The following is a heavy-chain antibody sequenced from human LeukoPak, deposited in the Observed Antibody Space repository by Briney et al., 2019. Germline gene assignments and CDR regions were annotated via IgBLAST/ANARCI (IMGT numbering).Heavy chain of an antibody. J-gene: IGHJ1*01. Sequence: ASVKVSCKASGYTFITYGISWVRQAPGQGLEWMGWINPNSGGTNYAQKFQGRVTMTRDTSISTAYMELSRLRSDDTAVYYCAREDYYDSSGYYKNKEYFQHWGQGTLVTVSS. CDR2: INPNSGGT. CDR3: AREDYYDSSGYYKNKEYFQH. V-gene: IGHV1-2*02. D-gene: IGHD3-22*01. CDR1: GYTFITYG.